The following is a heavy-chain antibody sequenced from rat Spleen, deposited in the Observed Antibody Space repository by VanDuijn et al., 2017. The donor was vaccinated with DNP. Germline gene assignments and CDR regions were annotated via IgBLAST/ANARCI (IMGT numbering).Heavy chain of an antibody. CDR1: GFTFSDHN. CDR3: ASWAPIAPLSTSNY. V-gene: IGHV5-7*01. CDR2: SSYDGSRV. J-gene: IGHJ2*01. Sequence: EVQLVESGGGLVQSGRSLKLSCAASGFTFSDHNMAWVRQVPKKGLEWVASSSYDGSRVHYRDSVKGRFTISRDNAKSSLYLQMDSLTSEDTATYYCASWAPIAPLSTSNYWGQGVMVTVSS. D-gene: IGHD1-2*01.